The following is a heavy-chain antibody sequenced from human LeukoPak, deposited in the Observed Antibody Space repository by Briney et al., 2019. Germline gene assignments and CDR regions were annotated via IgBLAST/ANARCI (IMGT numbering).Heavy chain of an antibody. CDR1: GFTFSSYW. D-gene: IGHD2-2*01. J-gene: IGHJ4*02. CDR3: ARAGSRYCSSTSCYEF. CDR2: IKQDGSEK. V-gene: IGHV3-7*01. Sequence: GGSLRLSCAASGFTFSSYWMSWVRQALGKGLEWVANIKQDGSEKYYVDSVKGRFTISRDNAKNSLYLQMNSLRAEDTAVYYCARAGSRYCSSTSCYEFWGQGTLVTVSS.